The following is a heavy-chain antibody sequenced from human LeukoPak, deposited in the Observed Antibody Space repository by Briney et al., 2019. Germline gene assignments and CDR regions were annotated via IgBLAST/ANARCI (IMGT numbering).Heavy chain of an antibody. Sequence: GASVKVSCKVSGYTLTELSMHWVRQAPGKGLEWMGGFDPEDGETIYAQNFQGRVTMTEDTSTDTAYMELSSLRSEGTAMYYCAGSTLVGANHRPSYHYMDVWGKGTTVTVSS. V-gene: IGHV1-24*01. CDR3: AGSTLVGANHRPSYHYMDV. CDR1: GYTLTELS. CDR2: FDPEDGET. J-gene: IGHJ6*03. D-gene: IGHD1-26*01.